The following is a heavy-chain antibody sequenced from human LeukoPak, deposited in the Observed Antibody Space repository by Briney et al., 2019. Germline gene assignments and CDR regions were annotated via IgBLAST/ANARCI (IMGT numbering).Heavy chain of an antibody. CDR3: ARGDCSGGSCFLPEYFQH. J-gene: IGHJ1*01. CDR2: INPNSGGT. V-gene: IGHV1-2*02. CDR1: GYTFTGYF. D-gene: IGHD2-15*01. Sequence: ASVKVSCKASGYTFTGYFMHWVRQAPGQGLEWVGWINPNSGGTKYAQKFQGRVTMTRDTSISTAYMELSSLRSDDSAVYYCARGDCSGGSCFLPEYFQHWGQGTLVTVSS.